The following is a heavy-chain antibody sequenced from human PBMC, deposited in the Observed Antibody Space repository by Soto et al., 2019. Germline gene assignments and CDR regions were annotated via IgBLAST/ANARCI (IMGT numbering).Heavy chain of an antibody. CDR3: ARDAIVGDFWSGYYPRWFDP. CDR1: GFTFSSYG. Sequence: GGSLRLSCAASGFTFSSYGMHWVRQAPGKGLEWVAVIWYDGSNKYYADSVKGRFTISRDNSKNTLYLQMNSLRAEDTAVYYCARDAIVGDFWSGYYPRWFDPWGQGTLVTVSS. CDR2: IWYDGSNK. V-gene: IGHV3-33*01. D-gene: IGHD3-3*01. J-gene: IGHJ5*02.